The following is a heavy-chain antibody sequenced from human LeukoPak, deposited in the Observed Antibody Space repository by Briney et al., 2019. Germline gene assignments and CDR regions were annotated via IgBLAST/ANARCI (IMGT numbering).Heavy chain of an antibody. Sequence: GGSLRLSCAASGFTFSRYSMTWVRQAPGKGLEWISFISSSRSTTYYADSVKGRCAISRDNGKNSMYLQMHSLRAEDTAVYYCVRAEVGTTLKYYYYYMDVWGKGTTVTVSS. D-gene: IGHD1-26*01. CDR3: VRAEVGTTLKYYYYYMDV. V-gene: IGHV3-48*01. J-gene: IGHJ6*03. CDR1: GFTFSRYS. CDR2: ISSSRSTT.